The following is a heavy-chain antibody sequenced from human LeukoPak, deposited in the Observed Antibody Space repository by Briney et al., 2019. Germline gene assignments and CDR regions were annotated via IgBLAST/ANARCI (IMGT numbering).Heavy chain of an antibody. D-gene: IGHD3-3*01. CDR3: ARDGVSGVCNY. CDR1: GGTFSNHA. Sequence: ASVKVSCKASGGTFSNHAVSWVRQAPGQGLEWMGGIIPIFGTANYAQKFQGRVTITADESTSTAYMELSSLRSEDTAVYYCARDGVSGVCNYWGQGTLVTVSS. CDR2: IIPIFGTA. J-gene: IGHJ4*02. V-gene: IGHV1-69*13.